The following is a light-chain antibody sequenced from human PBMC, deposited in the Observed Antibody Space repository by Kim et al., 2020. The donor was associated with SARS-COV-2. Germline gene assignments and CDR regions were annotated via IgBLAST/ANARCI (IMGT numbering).Light chain of an antibody. Sequence: AYGPTVRINFQGDRLRTYNASWSQQKPGPAPVLLIYATTKRPSGIPDRFSASSSGNTASLTITGAQAEDEADYYCNSRDSSGNVVFGGGTQLTVL. CDR1: RLRTYN. CDR2: ATT. V-gene: IGLV3-19*01. J-gene: IGLJ2*01. CDR3: NSRDSSGNVV.